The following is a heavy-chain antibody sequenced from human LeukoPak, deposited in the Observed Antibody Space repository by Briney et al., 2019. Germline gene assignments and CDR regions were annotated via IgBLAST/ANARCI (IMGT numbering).Heavy chain of an antibody. J-gene: IGHJ6*03. D-gene: IGHD2-2*01. CDR3: ARGRHCSSTSCYYYYYYYMDV. V-gene: IGHV1-8*01. Sequence: ASVTVSCKASGYTFTSYDINWVRQATGQGLEWMGWMNPNGGNTGYAQKFQGRVTMTRNTSISTAYMELRSLRSEDTAVYYCARGRHCSSTSCYYYYYYYMDVWGKGTTVTVSS. CDR1: GYTFTSYD. CDR2: MNPNGGNT.